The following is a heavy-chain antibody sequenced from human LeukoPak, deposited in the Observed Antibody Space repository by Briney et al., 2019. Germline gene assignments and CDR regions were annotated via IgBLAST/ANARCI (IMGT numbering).Heavy chain of an antibody. D-gene: IGHD6-13*01. CDR1: GGTFSSYA. CDR2: INPNSGGT. CDR3: ARGYSSFDGHYFDY. Sequence: ASVKVSCKASGGTFSSYAISWVRQAPGQGLEWMGWINPNSGGTNYAQKFQGRVTMTRDTSISTAYMELSRLRSDDTAVYYCARGYSSFDGHYFDYWGQGTLVTVSS. V-gene: IGHV1-2*02. J-gene: IGHJ4*02.